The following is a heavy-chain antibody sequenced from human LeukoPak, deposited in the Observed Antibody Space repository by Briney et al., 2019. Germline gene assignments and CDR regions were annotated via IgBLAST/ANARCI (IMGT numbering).Heavy chain of an antibody. V-gene: IGHV3-53*01. Sequence: GGSLRLSCAASGFTVSSNYMSWVRQAPGKGLEWVSVIYSGGSTYYADSVKGRFTISRDNSKNTLYLQMNSLRAEDTAVYYCARASAHSASNAFDIWGQGTMVTVSS. CDR2: IYSGGST. D-gene: IGHD1-26*01. CDR1: GFTVSSNY. J-gene: IGHJ3*02. CDR3: ARASAHSASNAFDI.